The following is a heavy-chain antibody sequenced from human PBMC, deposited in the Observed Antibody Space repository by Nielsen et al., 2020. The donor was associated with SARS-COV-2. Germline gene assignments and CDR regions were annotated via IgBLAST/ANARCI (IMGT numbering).Heavy chain of an antibody. J-gene: IGHJ6*02. CDR3: AREGDDWALDV. Sequence: SETLSLTCAVSGGSISSSNWWSWVRQSPGQGLEWIGEVYHSGSTIYNPSLKSRVTISQDKSKNQFSLKLSSVTAADTAVYYCAREGDDWALDVWGQGTTVTVSS. V-gene: IGHV4-4*02. CDR2: VYHSGST. CDR1: GGSISSSNW. D-gene: IGHD3-9*01.